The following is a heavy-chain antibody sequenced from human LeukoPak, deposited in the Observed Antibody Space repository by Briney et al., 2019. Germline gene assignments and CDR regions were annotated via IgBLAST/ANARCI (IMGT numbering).Heavy chain of an antibody. CDR3: AKDAYCTNGVCSPGRENWFDP. CDR1: GFTFSSYA. CDR2: ISGSGGST. D-gene: IGHD2-8*01. V-gene: IGHV3-23*01. J-gene: IGHJ5*02. Sequence: PGGSLRLSCAASGFTFSSYAMSWVRQAPGKGLEWVSAISGSGGSTYYADSVKGRFTISRDNSKNTLYLQMNSLRAEDTAVYYCAKDAYCTNGVCSPGRENWFDPWGQGTLVTVSS.